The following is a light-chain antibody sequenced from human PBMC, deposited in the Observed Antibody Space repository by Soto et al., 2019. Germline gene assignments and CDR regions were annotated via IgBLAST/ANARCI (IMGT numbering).Light chain of an antibody. CDR2: DVT. V-gene: IGLV2-14*01. J-gene: IGLJ1*01. CDR1: SSDVGGYIY. CDR3: RSYTTSSSYV. Sequence: QSVLTQPASVSGPPGQSITISCTGTSSDVGGYIYVSWYQQHPGKAPKLMIYDVTSRPSGVSYRFSGSKSGNTASLTISGLQAEDEADYYCRSYTTSSSYVFGTGTKVPVL.